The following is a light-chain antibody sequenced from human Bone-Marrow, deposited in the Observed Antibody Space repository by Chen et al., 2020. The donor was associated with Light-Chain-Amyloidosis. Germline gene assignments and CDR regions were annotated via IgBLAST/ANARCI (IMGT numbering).Light chain of an antibody. CDR2: DAS. Sequence: IVLTQSPGTLSLSPGERATLSCRTSQSISASYLAWYQHKPGQAPRLLMYDASTRATGIPDRISCSGSGTDFTLSISRLEPEDFAVYYCQHCGHSPKTFDQGIKVEIK. CDR1: QSISASY. J-gene: IGKJ1*01. CDR3: QHCGHSPKT. V-gene: IGKV3-20*01.